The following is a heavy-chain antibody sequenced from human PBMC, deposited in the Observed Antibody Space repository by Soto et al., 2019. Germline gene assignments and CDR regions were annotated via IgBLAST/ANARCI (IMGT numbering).Heavy chain of an antibody. CDR2: ISASGATI. J-gene: IGHJ4*02. Sequence: PGGSLRLSCAVSGFNYNNFAMTWVRQAPGKGLEWVADISASGATIFYADSVKGRFSISRDNARKSLYLQMNSLRLEDTAVYYLSRFFGEYSYGQGYLGGWGQGTLVSVSS. CDR3: SRFFGEYSYGQGYLGG. CDR1: GFNYNNFA. V-gene: IGHV3-48*03. D-gene: IGHD3-16*01.